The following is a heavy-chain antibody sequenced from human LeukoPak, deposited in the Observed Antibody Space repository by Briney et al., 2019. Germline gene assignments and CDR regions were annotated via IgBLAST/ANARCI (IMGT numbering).Heavy chain of an antibody. CDR2: IYYSGST. V-gene: IGHV4-30-4*08. J-gene: IGHJ3*02. CDR3: ARTSRDGYNFDAFDI. Sequence: SETLSLTCTVSGGSISSGDYYWRWIRQPPGKGLEWIEYIYYSGSTYYNPSLKSRVTISVDTSKNQFSLKLSSVTAADTAVYYCARTSRDGYNFDAFDIWGQGTMVTVSS. CDR1: GGSISSGDYY. D-gene: IGHD5-24*01.